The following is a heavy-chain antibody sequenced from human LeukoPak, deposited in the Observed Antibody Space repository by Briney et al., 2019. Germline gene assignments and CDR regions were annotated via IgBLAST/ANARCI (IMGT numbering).Heavy chain of an antibody. CDR2: TRKKAKGYTT. J-gene: IGHJ6*02. V-gene: IGHV3-72*01. CDR3: ARGGSLLLGYQYGMDV. Sequence: GGSLRLSCAASGFTLSDYYMDWVRQAPEQGLEWVARTRKKAKGYTTEYAASVKGRFTISRDDSKNSVDLQMNSLITEDTAVYYCARGGSLLLGYQYGMDVWGQGTTVTVSS. D-gene: IGHD1-26*01. CDR1: GFTLSDYY.